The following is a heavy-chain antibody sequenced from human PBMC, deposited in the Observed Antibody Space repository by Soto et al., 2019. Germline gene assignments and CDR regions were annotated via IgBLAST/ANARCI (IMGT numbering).Heavy chain of an antibody. V-gene: IGHV4-61*01. D-gene: IGHD3-10*01. Sequence: QVQLQESGPGLVKPSETLSLTCTVSGGSVSSGSYYWSWIRQPPGEGLEWIGYIYYSGSTNYNPSLKSRGTISVDTSKHQFSLKLSSVTPADTAVYYCAREDRERDPYFDYWGQGTLVTVSS. CDR1: GGSVSSGSYY. J-gene: IGHJ4*02. CDR2: IYYSGST. CDR3: AREDRERDPYFDY.